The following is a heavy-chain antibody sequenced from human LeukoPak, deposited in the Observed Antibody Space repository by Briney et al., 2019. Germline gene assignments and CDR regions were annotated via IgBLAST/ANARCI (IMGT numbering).Heavy chain of an antibody. CDR1: GGSFSGYY. Sequence: SETLSLTCAVYGGSFSGYYWSWIRQPPGKGREWIGEINHRGNTNYNPSLKSRVTISVDTSKNQFSMKLSSVTAADTAVYYCARGRAIGYCSSTSCSYYYYYGMDVWGQGTTVTVSS. CDR3: ARGRAIGYCSSTSCSYYYYYGMDV. CDR2: INHRGNT. D-gene: IGHD2-2*01. V-gene: IGHV4-34*01. J-gene: IGHJ6*02.